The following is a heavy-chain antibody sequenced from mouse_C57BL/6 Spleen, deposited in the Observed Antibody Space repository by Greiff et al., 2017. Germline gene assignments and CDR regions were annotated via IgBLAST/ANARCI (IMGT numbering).Heavy chain of an antibody. D-gene: IGHD1-1*01. CDR1: GFTFSSYA. Sequence: EVQGVESGGGLVKPGGSLKLSCAASGFTFSSYAMSWVRQTPEKRLEWVATISDGGSYTYYPDNVKGRFTISRDNAKNNLYLQMSHLKSEDTAMYYCARGHYDYWGQGTSVTVSS. J-gene: IGHJ4*01. CDR3: ARGHYDY. CDR2: ISDGGSYT. V-gene: IGHV5-4*01.